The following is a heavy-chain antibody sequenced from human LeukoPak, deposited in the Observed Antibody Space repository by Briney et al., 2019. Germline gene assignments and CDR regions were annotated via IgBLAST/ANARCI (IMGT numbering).Heavy chain of an antibody. CDR1: GYIFTDYY. Sequence: GASVKVSCKASGYIFTDYYIHWVRQSHAQGLEWMGRINPKSGGTDDAQDFQGRVTMTQDSSLNTVHLYLSSLTSDDTAVYYCARDLASTPPRELDYWGQGSPVTVSP. CDR2: INPKSGGT. V-gene: IGHV1-2*06. CDR3: ARDLASTPPRELDY. D-gene: IGHD1-1*01. J-gene: IGHJ4*02.